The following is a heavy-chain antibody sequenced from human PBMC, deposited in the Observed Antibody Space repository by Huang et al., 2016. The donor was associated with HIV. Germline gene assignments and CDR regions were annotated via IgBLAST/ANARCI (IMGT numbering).Heavy chain of an antibody. V-gene: IGHV1-8*01. CDR3: ATLPPVNYGRSGGRVRDY. J-gene: IGHJ4*02. CDR2: MNPNSGNK. D-gene: IGHD2-15*01. Sequence: QVQLVQSGAEVKKPGASVKVSCKASGYTFSNYDINWVRQAPGQGLEWMGWMNPNSGNKGYARKCQGRVTMTRSTSISTAYMELSRLRFEDTAVYYCATLPPVNYGRSGGRVRDYWGQGSLVTVSS. CDR1: GYTFSNYD.